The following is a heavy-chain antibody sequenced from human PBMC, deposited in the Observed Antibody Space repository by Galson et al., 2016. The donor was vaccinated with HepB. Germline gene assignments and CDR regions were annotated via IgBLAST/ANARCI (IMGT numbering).Heavy chain of an antibody. Sequence: SLRLSCAASGFTFSNYALSWVRQAPGKGLEWVSTIGGSGGNVCIGDSVKGRFTISRDNSKNTLWLQMDSLRAEDTAVYFCAKLIRTGSSGSDSWGQGTLVTVSS. CDR2: IGGSGGNV. CDR1: GFTFSNYA. CDR3: AKLIRTGSSGSDS. D-gene: IGHD5-12*01. J-gene: IGHJ4*02. V-gene: IGHV3-23*01.